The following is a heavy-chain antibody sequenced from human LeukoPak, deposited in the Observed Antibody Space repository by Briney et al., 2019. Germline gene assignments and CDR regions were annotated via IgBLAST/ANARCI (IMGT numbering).Heavy chain of an antibody. J-gene: IGHJ4*02. CDR1: GFTFSSFA. D-gene: IGHD5-18*01. V-gene: IGHV3-23*01. CDR2: ISGSGSNT. CDR3: ASPGYSYGSYYFDY. Sequence: GGSLRLSCAASGFTFSSFAMHWVRQAPGKGLEWVSGISGSGSNTYYADSVKGRFTISRDNSKNTLYLQMNSLRAEDTAVYYCASPGYSYGSYYFDYWGQGTPVTVSS.